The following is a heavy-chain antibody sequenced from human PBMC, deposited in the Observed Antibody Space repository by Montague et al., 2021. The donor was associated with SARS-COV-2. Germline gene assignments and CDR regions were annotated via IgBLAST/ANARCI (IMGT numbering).Heavy chain of an antibody. J-gene: IGHJ4*02. V-gene: IGHV4-34*04. D-gene: IGHD3-10*01. Sequence: SETRARTGASEGGSFRGDYWSWIRQPPEKGLEWIGEINQSGRTNNNPSLKRRGSRSVDTSKNQFSLKLSSGTAADTAVYYCARRGSSVWGVTVSAELDYWGQGILVIVSS. CDR3: ARRGSSVWGVTVSAELDY. CDR2: INQSGRT. CDR1: GGSFRGDY.